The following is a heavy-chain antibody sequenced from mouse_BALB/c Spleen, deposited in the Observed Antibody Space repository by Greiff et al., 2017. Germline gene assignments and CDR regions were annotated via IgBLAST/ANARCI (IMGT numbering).Heavy chain of an antibody. D-gene: IGHD1-1*01. CDR1: GFTFSDYG. CDR3: ARELDYGSSYLFAY. CDR2: ISNLAYSI. J-gene: IGHJ3*01. V-gene: IGHV5-15*02. Sequence: EVKLMESGGGLVQPGGSRKLSCAASGFTFSDYGMAWVRQAPGKGPGWVAFISNLAYSIYYADTVTGRFTISRENAKNTLYLEMSSLRSEDTAMYYCARELDYGSSYLFAYWGQGTLVTVSA.